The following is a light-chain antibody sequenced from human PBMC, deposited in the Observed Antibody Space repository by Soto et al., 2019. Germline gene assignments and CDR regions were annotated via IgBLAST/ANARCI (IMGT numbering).Light chain of an antibody. CDR2: DVS. CDR1: SSDVGGYNY. CDR3: TSYTSISTYV. J-gene: IGLJ1*01. V-gene: IGLV2-14*01. Sequence: QSALTQPASVSGSPGQSIAISCIGTSSDVGGYNYVSWYQQHPGKAPKLMIYDVSNRPSGASDRFSGSKSGNTASLTISGLQPEDEADYYCTSYTSISTYVFGPGTNVTVL.